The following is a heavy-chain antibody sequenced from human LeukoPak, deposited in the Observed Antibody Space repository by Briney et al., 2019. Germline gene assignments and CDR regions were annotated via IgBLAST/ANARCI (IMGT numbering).Heavy chain of an antibody. J-gene: IGHJ6*03. CDR3: ARVSINWPSGIAARLSPDYYMDV. D-gene: IGHD6-6*01. V-gene: IGHV3-64*01. CDR1: GFTFSSYA. Sequence: PGGSLRLSCAASGFTFSSYAMHWVRQAPGKGLEYVSAISSNGGSTYYANSVKGRFTISRDNSKNTLYLQMGSLRAEDMAVYYCARVSINWPSGIAARLSPDYYMDVWGKGTTVTVSS. CDR2: ISSNGGST.